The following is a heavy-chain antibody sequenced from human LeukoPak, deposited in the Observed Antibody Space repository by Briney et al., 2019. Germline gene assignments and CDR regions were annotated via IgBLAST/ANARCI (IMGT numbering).Heavy chain of an antibody. Sequence: SQTLSLTCAISGDSVSSNSAAWNWLTQSPSRGLEWLGRTYYRSKWYNDYAVSVRSRITINPDTSKNPFSLQLNSVTPEDTAVYYCARGSGWYSDYFDYWGQGTLVTVSS. V-gene: IGHV6-1*01. CDR2: TYYRSKWYN. D-gene: IGHD6-19*01. CDR3: ARGSGWYSDYFDY. CDR1: GDSVSSNSAA. J-gene: IGHJ4*02.